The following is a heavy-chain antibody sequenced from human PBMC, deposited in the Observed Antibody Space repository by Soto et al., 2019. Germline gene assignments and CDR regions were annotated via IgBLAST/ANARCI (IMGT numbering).Heavy chain of an antibody. Sequence: EVQLLESGGGLVQPGGSLRLSCAASGFTFSSYAMSWVRQAPGKGLEWVSAISGSGGSTYYADSVKGRFTISRDNSKNTLYRQMNSLRAEDTAVYYCAKVRIVVVELYYFDYWGQGTLVTVSS. V-gene: IGHV3-23*01. CDR1: GFTFSSYA. J-gene: IGHJ4*02. CDR3: AKVRIVVVELYYFDY. D-gene: IGHD2-21*01. CDR2: ISGSGGST.